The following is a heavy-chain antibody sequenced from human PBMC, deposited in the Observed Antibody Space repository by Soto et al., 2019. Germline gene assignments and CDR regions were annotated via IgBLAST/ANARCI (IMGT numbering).Heavy chain of an antibody. CDR3: ARDLDGSGSYYTDY. J-gene: IGHJ4*02. CDR1: GYTFTNYG. V-gene: IGHV1-18*01. Sequence: ASVKVSCKASGYTFTNYGITWVRQAPGQGLEWMGWISHWGKTDYAQKFQGRVTMTTDSSASTAFMELRSLRSDDTAMYFCARDLDGSGSYYTDYWGQGTLGTVSS. D-gene: IGHD3-10*01. CDR2: ISHWGKT.